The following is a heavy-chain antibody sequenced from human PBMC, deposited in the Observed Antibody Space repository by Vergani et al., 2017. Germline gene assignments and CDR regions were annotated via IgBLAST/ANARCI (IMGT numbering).Heavy chain of an antibody. CDR3: ARDLGPRQLRGLSYYGMDV. Sequence: VQLVESGGNVVQSGTSLRLSCAASGFTFSSYSMNWVRQAPGKGLEWVSSISSSSSYIYYADSVKGRFTISRDNAKNSLYLQMNSLRAEDTAVYYCARDLGPRQLRGLSYYGMDVWGQGTTVTVSS. V-gene: IGHV3-21*01. D-gene: IGHD3-16*01. J-gene: IGHJ6*02. CDR2: ISSSSSYI. CDR1: GFTFSSYS.